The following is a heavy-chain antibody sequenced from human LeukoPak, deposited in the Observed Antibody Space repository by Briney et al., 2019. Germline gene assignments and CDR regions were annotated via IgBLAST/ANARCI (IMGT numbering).Heavy chain of an antibody. CDR3: AKGPYDFWSGYYPDY. D-gene: IGHD3-3*01. V-gene: IGHV3-30*02. CDR2: IRYDGSNK. Sequence: PGGSLRLSCAASGFTFSSYGMHWVRQAPGKGLEWVAFIRYDGSNKYYADSVKGRFTISRDNSKNTLYLQMNSLRAEDTAVYYCAKGPYDFWSGYYPDYWGQGTLVTVSS. CDR1: GFTFSSYG. J-gene: IGHJ4*02.